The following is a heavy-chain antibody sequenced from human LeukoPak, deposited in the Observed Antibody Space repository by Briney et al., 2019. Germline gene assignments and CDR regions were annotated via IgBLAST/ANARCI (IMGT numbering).Heavy chain of an antibody. CDR2: INAGNGNT. Sequence: GASVKVSCKASGYTFTSYAMHWVRQATGQRLEWMGWINAGNGNTKYSQKFQGRVTITRDTSASTAYMELSSLRSEDTAVYYCARAAYYCSSTSCYALPSDYWGQGTLVTVSS. D-gene: IGHD2-2*01. CDR1: GYTFTSYA. V-gene: IGHV1-3*01. J-gene: IGHJ4*02. CDR3: ARAAYYCSSTSCYALPSDY.